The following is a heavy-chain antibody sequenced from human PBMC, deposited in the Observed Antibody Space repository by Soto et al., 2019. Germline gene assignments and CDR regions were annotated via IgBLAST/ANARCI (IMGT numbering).Heavy chain of an antibody. D-gene: IGHD3-22*01. Sequence: LRLSCAASGFTFSSYSMNWVRQAPGKGLEWVSSISSSSSYIYYADSVKGRFTISRDNAKNSLYLQMNSLRAEDTAVYYCARDRYDSSGYYSPYNWFDPWGQGTLVTVSS. CDR2: ISSSSSYI. CDR1: GFTFSSYS. V-gene: IGHV3-21*01. J-gene: IGHJ5*02. CDR3: ARDRYDSSGYYSPYNWFDP.